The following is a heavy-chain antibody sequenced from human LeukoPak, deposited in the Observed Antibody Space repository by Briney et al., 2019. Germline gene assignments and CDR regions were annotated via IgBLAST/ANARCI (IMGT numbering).Heavy chain of an antibody. V-gene: IGHV3-30*04. CDR1: GFTFRSYA. Sequence: PGGSLRLSCAASGFTFRSYAMHWVRQAPGKGLEWVAIVSYDGTNKYYADSVKGRFTISRVNSKNTLHVQMNSLRVEDTAVYYCARGRSIFGVVTGGYFDYWGQGTLVTVSS. CDR2: VSYDGTNK. D-gene: IGHD3-3*02. J-gene: IGHJ4*02. CDR3: ARGRSIFGVVTGGYFDY.